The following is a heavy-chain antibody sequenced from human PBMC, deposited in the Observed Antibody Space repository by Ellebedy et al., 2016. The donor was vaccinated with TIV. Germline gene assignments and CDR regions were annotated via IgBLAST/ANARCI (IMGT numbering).Heavy chain of an antibody. D-gene: IGHD3-22*01. CDR1: GGSISSGAYY. Sequence: SETLSLXCTVSGGSISSGAYYWSWIRQPPGKGLEWIGYIYHSGNTYYNPSLKSRLTISIDTSKNQFSLKLSSVTAADTAVYYCARSMGMSGGYLYYFDYWGQGTLVTVSS. J-gene: IGHJ4*02. V-gene: IGHV4-30-4*01. CDR2: IYHSGNT. CDR3: ARSMGMSGGYLYYFDY.